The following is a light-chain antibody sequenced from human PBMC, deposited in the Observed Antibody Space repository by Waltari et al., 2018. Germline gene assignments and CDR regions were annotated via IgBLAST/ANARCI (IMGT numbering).Light chain of an antibody. CDR2: NAS. V-gene: IGKV3-15*01. Sequence: EVVVTQSPATLSLSPGERVSLSCRASQNLTNNFAWFQQRPGQAPRLLIYNASTRATDIPARFSGSGSGTEFTLTINSLQPEDLAIYYCQVRTNWLWTFGQGTKV. CDR3: QVRTNWLWT. J-gene: IGKJ1*01. CDR1: QNLTNN.